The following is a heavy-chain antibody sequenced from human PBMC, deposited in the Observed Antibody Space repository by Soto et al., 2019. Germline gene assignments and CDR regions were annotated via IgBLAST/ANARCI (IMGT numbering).Heavy chain of an antibody. CDR1: GYTFTNYG. J-gene: IGHJ6*01. D-gene: IGHD2-8*01. V-gene: IGHV1-18*01. CDR3: ARSGYCTISRCHEDLYRGMAV. Sequence: GASVEVSFKASGYTFTNYGLIWLLHSPGQGLELMGFISVSNGNTNYAVNFYGILTVTTDTSTSTAYMDLRSLRSDDTAVYYCARSGYCTISRCHEDLYRGMAVWGQGTTVNVSS. CDR2: ISVSNGNT.